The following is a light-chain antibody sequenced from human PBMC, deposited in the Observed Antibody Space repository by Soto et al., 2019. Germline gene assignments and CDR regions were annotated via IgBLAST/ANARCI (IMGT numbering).Light chain of an antibody. V-gene: IGLV2-11*01. CDR2: DVT. J-gene: IGLJ1*01. CDR3: RSFAGSYSYV. Sequence: QSALTQPRSVSGSPGQSVTISCTGTSSDVGRYDYVSWYQQYPGEAPKLIIYDVTERPSGVPDRFSASKSGNTASLTVSGVRAEDEAAYACRSFAGSYSYVFGGGTKVTVL. CDR1: SSDVGRYDY.